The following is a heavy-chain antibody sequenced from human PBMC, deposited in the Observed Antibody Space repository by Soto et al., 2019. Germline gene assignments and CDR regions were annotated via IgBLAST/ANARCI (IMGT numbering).Heavy chain of an antibody. D-gene: IGHD2-2*01. CDR3: ASSAGTSFGYYYYGMDV. CDR2: ISGSGGST. V-gene: IGHV3-23*01. Sequence: PGGSLILSCAASGFTFSSYAMSWVRQAPGKGLEWVSAISGSGGSTYYADSVKGRFTISRDNSKNTLYLQMNSLRAEDTAVYYCASSAGTSFGYYYYGMDVWGQGTTVTVSS. J-gene: IGHJ6*02. CDR1: GFTFSSYA.